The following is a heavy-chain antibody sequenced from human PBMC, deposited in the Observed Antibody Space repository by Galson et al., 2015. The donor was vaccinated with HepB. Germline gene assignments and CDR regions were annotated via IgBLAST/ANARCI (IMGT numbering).Heavy chain of an antibody. Sequence: SVKVSCKASPYTFTKYYIHWVRQAPGQGLQWVGWINPNSGRTNYAPNLQDRVTMSGDTSINTVYMDLSSLKSDDSAIYFCARAVVPAAPSDSWGQGTLVTVSS. CDR2: INPNSGRT. J-gene: IGHJ5*01. D-gene: IGHD2-2*01. CDR3: ARAVVPAAPSDS. V-gene: IGHV1-2*02. CDR1: PYTFTKYY.